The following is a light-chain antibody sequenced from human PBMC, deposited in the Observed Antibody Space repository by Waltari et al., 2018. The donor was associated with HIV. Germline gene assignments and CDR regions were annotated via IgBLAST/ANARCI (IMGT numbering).Light chain of an antibody. Sequence: QPVVTQEPSLTVSPGGTVTPTCGSTTGTVTSDHHPYWFQQKPGQAPRTLIYDATDKHSWTPARFSPSFLGGKAALTLTAAQPEDEADYYCLLSYGSVRLFGGGTRLTV. CDR2: DAT. CDR1: TGTVTSDHH. CDR3: LLSYGSVRL. J-gene: IGLJ3*02. V-gene: IGLV7-46*01.